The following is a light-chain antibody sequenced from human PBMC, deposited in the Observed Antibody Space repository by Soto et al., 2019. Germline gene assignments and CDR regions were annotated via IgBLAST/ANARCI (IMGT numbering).Light chain of an antibody. CDR1: QSISDT. J-gene: IGKJ1*01. CDR2: SAS. V-gene: IGKV3-15*01. Sequence: EIVMTQSPATLSVSPGGRATLSCRASQSISDTLAWYQQKPGQAPRLLIYSASRRATGFPGRFSGSGSGTDFTLTISSLQPEDFAVYYCQQYGSSPQTFGQGTKVDIK. CDR3: QQYGSSPQT.